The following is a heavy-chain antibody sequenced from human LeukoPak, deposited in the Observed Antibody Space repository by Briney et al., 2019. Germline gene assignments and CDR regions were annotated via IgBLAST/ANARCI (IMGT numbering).Heavy chain of an antibody. D-gene: IGHD5-24*01. V-gene: IGHV3-49*04. Sequence: GGSLRLSCAASGFTFSTYWMSWVRQAPGKGLEGVGFIRSKAYGGTTEYAASVKGRFTISRDDSKSIAYLQMNSLKTEDTAVYYCTRDTGRDGYNRKRTPIFDYWGQGTLVTVSS. J-gene: IGHJ4*02. CDR3: TRDTGRDGYNRKRTPIFDY. CDR1: GFTFSTYW. CDR2: IRSKAYGGTT.